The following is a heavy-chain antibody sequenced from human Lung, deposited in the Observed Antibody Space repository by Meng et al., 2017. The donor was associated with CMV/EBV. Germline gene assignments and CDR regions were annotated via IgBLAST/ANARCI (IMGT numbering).Heavy chain of an antibody. CDR1: GGTFSSYA. CDR2: IIPILGIA. D-gene: IGHD2-2*01. V-gene: IGHV1-69*10. J-gene: IGHJ6*02. Sequence: SVXVSXKASGGTFSSYAISWVRQAPGQGLEWMGGIIPILGIANYAQKFQGRVTITADKSTSTAYMELSSLRSEDTAVYYCARAIIRGVPAVDYYYGMDVWXQETXVTVAS. CDR3: ARAIIRGVPAVDYYYGMDV.